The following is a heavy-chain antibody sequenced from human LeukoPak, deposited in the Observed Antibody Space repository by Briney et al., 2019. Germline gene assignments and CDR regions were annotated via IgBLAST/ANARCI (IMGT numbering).Heavy chain of an antibody. J-gene: IGHJ3*02. CDR3: ARVSCYGDYEDAFDI. Sequence: RPGGSLRLSCAASGFTFSSYAMHWVRQAPGKGLEWVAVTSYDGSNKYYADSVKGRFTISRDNSKNTLYLQMNSLRAEDTAVYYCARVSCYGDYEDAFDIWGQGTMVTVSS. CDR2: TSYDGSNK. D-gene: IGHD4-17*01. V-gene: IGHV3-30-3*01. CDR1: GFTFSSYA.